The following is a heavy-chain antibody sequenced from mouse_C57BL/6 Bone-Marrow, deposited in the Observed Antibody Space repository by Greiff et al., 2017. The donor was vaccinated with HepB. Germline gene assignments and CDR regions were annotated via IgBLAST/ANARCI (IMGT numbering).Heavy chain of an antibody. J-gene: IGHJ2*01. V-gene: IGHV1-50*01. Sequence: QVQLQQPGAELVKPGASVKLSCKASGYTFTSYWMQWVKQRPGQGLEWIGEIDPSDSYTNYNQKFKGKATLTVDTSSSPAYMQLSSLTSEDSAVYYCARWGDYDGFDYWGQGTTLTVSS. CDR3: ARWGDYDGFDY. CDR1: GYTFTSYW. CDR2: IDPSDSYT. D-gene: IGHD2-4*01.